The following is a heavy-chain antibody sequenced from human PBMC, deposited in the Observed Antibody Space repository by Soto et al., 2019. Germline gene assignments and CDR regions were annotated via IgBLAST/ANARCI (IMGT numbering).Heavy chain of an antibody. CDR2: IYYSGST. CDR3: ARGVLH. V-gene: IGHV4-31*03. D-gene: IGHD3-16*01. Sequence: QVQLQESGPGLVKPSQTLSLTCTVSGGSISSGGYYWSWIRQHPGKGLEWIGSIYYSGSTYYNTSIKSRVTIPGDTSKNQCSLQLSSVTAADTAVYSCARGVLHWGQGTLVTVSS. CDR1: GGSISSGGYY. J-gene: IGHJ4*02.